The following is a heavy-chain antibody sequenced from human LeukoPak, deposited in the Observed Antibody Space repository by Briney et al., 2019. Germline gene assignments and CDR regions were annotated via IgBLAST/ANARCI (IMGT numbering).Heavy chain of an antibody. Sequence: SETLSLTCTVSGGSMSPYHWGWIRQPPVKVLEWTGYIYYSGSTNYNPSLNSRVTISVDTSKNQFSLRLSSVTAADTAIYYCARAVSGRFDYWGQGTLVTVSS. V-gene: IGHV4-59*08. CDR2: IYYSGST. J-gene: IGHJ4*02. CDR1: GGSMSPYH. CDR3: ARAVSGRFDY. D-gene: IGHD6-19*01.